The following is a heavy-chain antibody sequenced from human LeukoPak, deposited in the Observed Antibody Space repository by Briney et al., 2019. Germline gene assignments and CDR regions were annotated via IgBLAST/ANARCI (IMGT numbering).Heavy chain of an antibody. CDR2: ISAYNGNT. J-gene: IGHJ4*02. V-gene: IGHV1-18*01. D-gene: IGHD3-10*01. Sequence: ASVKVSCKASGYTFTSYGISWVRQAPGQGLEWMGWISAYNGNTNYAQKLQGRVTMTTDTSTSTAYMELRSLRSDDTALYYCAREYYYTSGSYYNRIDYWGQGTLVTVSS. CDR3: AREYYYTSGSYYNRIDY. CDR1: GYTFTSYG.